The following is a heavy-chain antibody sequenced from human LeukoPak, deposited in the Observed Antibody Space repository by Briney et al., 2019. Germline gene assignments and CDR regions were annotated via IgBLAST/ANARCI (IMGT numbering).Heavy chain of an antibody. Sequence: SETLSLTCTVSGGSIGSYYWSWIRQPPGKGLEWIGYIYYSGSTNYNPSLKSRVTISVDTSKNQFSLKLSSVTAADTAVYYCARARSTFGDSNPSDFDYWGQGTLVTVSS. CDR1: GGSIGSYY. J-gene: IGHJ4*02. CDR2: IYYSGST. D-gene: IGHD4-17*01. V-gene: IGHV4-59*01. CDR3: ARARSTFGDSNPSDFDY.